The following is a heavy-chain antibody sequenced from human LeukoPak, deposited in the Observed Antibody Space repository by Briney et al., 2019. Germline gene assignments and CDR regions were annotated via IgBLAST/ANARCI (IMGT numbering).Heavy chain of an antibody. V-gene: IGHV3-48*04. Sequence: GGSLRLSCAASGFTFSSYWMSWVRQAPGKGLEWVSYISSSGSTIYYADSVKGRFTISRDNAKNSLYLQMNSLRAEDTAVYYCARVSSSSWYDGYYFDYWGQGTLVTVSS. CDR2: ISSSGSTI. CDR3: ARVSSSSWYDGYYFDY. J-gene: IGHJ4*02. D-gene: IGHD6-13*01. CDR1: GFTFSSYW.